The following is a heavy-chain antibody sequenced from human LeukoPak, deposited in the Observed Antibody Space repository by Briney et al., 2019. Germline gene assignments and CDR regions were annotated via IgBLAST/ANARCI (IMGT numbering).Heavy chain of an antibody. CDR1: GGSISSYY. CDR2: IYYSGST. Sequence: PSETLSLTCTVSGGSISSYYWSWIRQPPGKGLEWIGYIYYSGSTNYNPSLKSRVTISVDTSKNQFSLKLSSVTAADTAVYYCAREGGYSYGTEIFDYWGQGTLVTVSS. V-gene: IGHV4-59*01. J-gene: IGHJ4*02. D-gene: IGHD5-18*01. CDR3: AREGGYSYGTEIFDY.